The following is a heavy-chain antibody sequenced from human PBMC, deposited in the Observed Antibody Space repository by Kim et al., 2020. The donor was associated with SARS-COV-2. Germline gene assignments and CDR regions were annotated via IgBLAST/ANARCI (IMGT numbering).Heavy chain of an antibody. D-gene: IGHD5-12*01. Sequence: YNPSLKSRVTLSVDTSKNQFSLTLTSVTAADTAVYFCARPRIVATTYYFDDWGQGTLVTVSS. CDR3: ARPRIVATTYYFDD. V-gene: IGHV4-39*01. J-gene: IGHJ4*02.